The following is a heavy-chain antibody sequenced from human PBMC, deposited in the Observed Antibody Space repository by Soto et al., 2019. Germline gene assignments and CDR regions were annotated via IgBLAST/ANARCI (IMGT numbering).Heavy chain of an antibody. CDR3: ARGFGRSWNTGGYNWFDF. Sequence: QVHLVQSGAEVKKPGASVKVSCKASGYTFTNFDVNWVRQAAGQGLEWMGWMSPNSENKGYAQKFQGRVSMTRDTSITTAYMALSSLTSEDTAVYYCARGFGRSWNTGGYNWFDFWGQEPWSPSPQ. CDR1: GYTFTNFD. D-gene: IGHD6-13*01. J-gene: IGHJ5*01. CDR2: MSPNSENK. V-gene: IGHV1-8*01.